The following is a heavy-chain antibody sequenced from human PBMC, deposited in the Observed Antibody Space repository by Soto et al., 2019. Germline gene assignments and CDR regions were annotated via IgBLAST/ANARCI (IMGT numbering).Heavy chain of an antibody. D-gene: IGHD6-6*01. J-gene: IGHJ6*02. Sequence: SQTLSLTFAISGDSVSSNSAAWNWIRQSPSRGLEWLGRTYYRSKWYNDYAVSVKSRITINPDTSKNQFSLQLNSVTPEDTAVYYCARDRGASSSSGYYYGMDVWGQGTTVTVSS. CDR2: TYYRSKWYN. V-gene: IGHV6-1*01. CDR1: GDSVSSNSAA. CDR3: ARDRGASSSSGYYYGMDV.